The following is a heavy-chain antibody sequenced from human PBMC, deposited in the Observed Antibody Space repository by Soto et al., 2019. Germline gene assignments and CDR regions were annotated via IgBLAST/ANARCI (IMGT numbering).Heavy chain of an antibody. Sequence: SETLSLTCTVSGGSISSGSYHWSWIRQHPGKGLEWIGNIYYSGSSYCNPSLKSRANISIDTSKDQFSLRLGSVTAADTAVYYCARVEGSSYYFRHDCWGRGTLVTVSS. CDR1: GGSISSGSYH. V-gene: IGHV4-31*03. CDR2: IYYSGSS. J-gene: IGHJ4*02. D-gene: IGHD1-26*01. CDR3: ARVEGSSYYFRHDC.